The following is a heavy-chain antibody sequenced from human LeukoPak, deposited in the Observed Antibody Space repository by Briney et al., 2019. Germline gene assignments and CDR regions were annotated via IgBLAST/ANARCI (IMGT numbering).Heavy chain of an antibody. D-gene: IGHD2-21*01. CDR3: ARSLIADGAFDI. V-gene: IGHV3-21*01. CDR1: GFXFTSYT. Sequence: GGSLRLSCAASGFXFTSYTMNWVRQAPGKGLEWVSYISSSGSYIDYADSVKGRFTISRDNAKNSLFLQMNSLRAEDTAVYYCARSLIADGAFDIWGQGTMVTVSS. J-gene: IGHJ3*02. CDR2: ISSSGSYI.